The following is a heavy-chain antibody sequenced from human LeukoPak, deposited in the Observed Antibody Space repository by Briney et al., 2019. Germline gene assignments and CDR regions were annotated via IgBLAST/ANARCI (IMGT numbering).Heavy chain of an antibody. CDR3: ARAGDDGYFDY. J-gene: IGHJ4*02. D-gene: IGHD3-22*01. CDR1: GGSISSYY. CDR2: IYYSGSP. V-gene: IGHV4-59*01. Sequence: SETLSLTCTVSGGSISSYYWSWIRQPPGKGLEWIGYIYYSGSPNYNPSLKSRVTISVDTSKNQFSLKLSSVTAANTAVYYCARAGDDGYFDYWGQGTLVTVST.